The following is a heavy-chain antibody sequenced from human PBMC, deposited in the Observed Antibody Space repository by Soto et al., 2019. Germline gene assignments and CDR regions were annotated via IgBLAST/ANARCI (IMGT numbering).Heavy chain of an antibody. CDR1: GFTFSSYG. CDR3: ARDEAVVPAAMFPHYYYYYYGMDV. Sequence: GGSLRLSCAASGFTFSSYGMHWVRQAPGKGLEWVAVIWYDGSNKYYADSVKGRFTISRDNSKNTLYLQMNSLRAEDTAVYYCARDEAVVPAAMFPHYYYYYYGMDVWGQGTTVTVSS. D-gene: IGHD2-2*01. V-gene: IGHV3-33*01. CDR2: IWYDGSNK. J-gene: IGHJ6*02.